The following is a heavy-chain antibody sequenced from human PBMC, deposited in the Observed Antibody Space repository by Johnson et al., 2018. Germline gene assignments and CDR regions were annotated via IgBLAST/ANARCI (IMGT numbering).Heavy chain of an antibody. Sequence: VQLVESGGGLVKPGGSLRLSCAASGFTFSNAWMNWVRQAPGKGLEWVGRIKRKTDGGTTEYAATVKGRFTISRDDSKNTLYLQMNSLKTEDKAVYYCTTSDYDFWSGSYYMDVWGKGTTVTVSS. J-gene: IGHJ6*03. D-gene: IGHD3-3*01. V-gene: IGHV3-15*07. CDR1: GFTFSNAW. CDR3: TTSDYDFWSGSYYMDV. CDR2: IKRKTDGGTT.